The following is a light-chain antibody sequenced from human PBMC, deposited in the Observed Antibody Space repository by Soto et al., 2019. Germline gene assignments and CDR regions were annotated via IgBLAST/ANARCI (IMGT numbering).Light chain of an antibody. V-gene: IGKV1-17*01. CDR3: MQHNKYPPT. J-gene: IGKJ1*01. Sequence: DIQMTQSPSSLSASVGDRVYITCLGSQYIRLYLGWYQQKPGEAPKRLIYAASRLQSGVPSRFSGSGSGADFTLTISSLQTEDFATYYCMQHNKYPPTFGQGTKVDIK. CDR2: AAS. CDR1: QYIRLY.